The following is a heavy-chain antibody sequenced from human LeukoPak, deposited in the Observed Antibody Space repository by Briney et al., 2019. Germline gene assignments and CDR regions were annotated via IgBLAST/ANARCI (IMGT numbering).Heavy chain of an antibody. CDR3: GRDLAVAGYYYYYYMDV. J-gene: IGHJ6*03. V-gene: IGHV4-4*07. Sequence: SETLSLTCTVSGDSISSYYWSWIRQPAGKGLEWIGRIYTSGSTNYNPSLKSRVTMSVDTSKNQFSLKLSSVTAADTAVYYCGRDLAVAGYYYYYYMDVWGKGTTVTVSS. D-gene: IGHD6-19*01. CDR1: GDSISSYY. CDR2: IYTSGST.